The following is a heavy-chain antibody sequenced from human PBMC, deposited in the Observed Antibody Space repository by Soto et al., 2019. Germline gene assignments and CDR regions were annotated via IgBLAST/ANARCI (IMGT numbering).Heavy chain of an antibody. CDR3: ARDWGEYVNWGSSGIYYFDY. CDR2: IIPIFGTA. J-gene: IGHJ4*02. Sequence: ASVKVSCKASGGTFSSYAISWVRQAPGQGLEWMGGIIPIFGTANYAQKFQGSVTITGDESTSTAYMEMIRLRSEDTAVYYCARDWGEYVNWGSSGIYYFDYWGQGTLVTVSS. V-gene: IGHV1-69*13. D-gene: IGHD7-27*01. CDR1: GGTFSSYA.